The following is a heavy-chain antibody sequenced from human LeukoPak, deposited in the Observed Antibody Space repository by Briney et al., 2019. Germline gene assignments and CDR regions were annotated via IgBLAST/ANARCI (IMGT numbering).Heavy chain of an antibody. CDR1: GYTFTNYG. J-gene: IGHJ4*02. V-gene: IGHV1-18*01. Sequence: SVKVSCKASGYTFTNYGITWVRQAPGQGLEWMGWISAYTGDTNYAQKLQDRVTMTTDTSTSTAYMELRSLTSDDTAVYYCARGGALYPDYWGQGTLVTVSS. CDR2: ISAYTGDT. D-gene: IGHD1-26*01. CDR3: ARGGALYPDY.